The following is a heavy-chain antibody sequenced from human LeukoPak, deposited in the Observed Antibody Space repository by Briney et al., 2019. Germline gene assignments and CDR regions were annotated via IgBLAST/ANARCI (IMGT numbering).Heavy chain of an antibody. D-gene: IGHD4-17*01. J-gene: IGHJ1*01. V-gene: IGHV3-23*01. CDR3: AKDLTVTTLGYFQQ. Sequence: GGSLRLSCAASGFTSSSYAMTWVRQAPGKGLEWVSAISGSGGTTYYADSVKGRFTISRDNSKNTLYLQMNSLRAEDTAVYYCAKDLTVTTLGYFQQWGQGTLVTVSS. CDR2: ISGSGGTT. CDR1: GFTSSSYA.